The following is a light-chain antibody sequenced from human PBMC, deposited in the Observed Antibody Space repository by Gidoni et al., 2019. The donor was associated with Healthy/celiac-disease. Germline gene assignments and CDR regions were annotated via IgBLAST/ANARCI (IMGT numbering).Light chain of an antibody. Sequence: DIQMTQSPSTLSASVGDRVTITCRASQSISSWLAWYQQKPGKAPKLLIYKASSLESGVPSRFSGSGSGTEFTLTISSLQPDDFATYYCQQYNSYSPKFXXXTKVEIK. CDR2: KAS. J-gene: IGKJ1*01. CDR3: QQYNSYSPK. CDR1: QSISSW. V-gene: IGKV1-5*03.